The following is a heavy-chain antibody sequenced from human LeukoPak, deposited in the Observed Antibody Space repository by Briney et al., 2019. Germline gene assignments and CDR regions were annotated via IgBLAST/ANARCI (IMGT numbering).Heavy chain of an antibody. CDR3: ARAARCSGGSCRQIYFDY. CDR1: GYTFTSYG. J-gene: IGHJ4*02. Sequence: ASVKVSCKVSGYTFTSYGISWVRQAPGQGLEWMGWISAYNGDTNYAQKLQGRVTMTTDTSTSTAYMELRSLRSDDTAVYYCARAARCSGGSCRQIYFDYWGQGTLVTVSS. V-gene: IGHV1-18*01. D-gene: IGHD2-15*01. CDR2: ISAYNGDT.